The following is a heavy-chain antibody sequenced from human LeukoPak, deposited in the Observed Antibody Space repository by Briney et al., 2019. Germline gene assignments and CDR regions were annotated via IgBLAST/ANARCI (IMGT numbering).Heavy chain of an antibody. D-gene: IGHD4-17*01. CDR3: ARVNGPGYGDYVEPFDY. J-gene: IGHJ4*02. CDR1: GFTFSTYG. V-gene: IGHV3-30*03. CDR2: ISYDGSNK. Sequence: GGSLRLSCAASGFTFSTYGMHWVRQAPGKGLEWAAVISYDGSNKYYADSVKGRFTISRDNSKNTLYLQMHSLRAEDTAVYYCARVNGPGYGDYVEPFDYWGQGTLVTVSS.